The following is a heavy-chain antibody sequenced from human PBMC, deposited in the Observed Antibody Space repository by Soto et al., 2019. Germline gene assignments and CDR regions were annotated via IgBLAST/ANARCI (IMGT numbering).Heavy chain of an antibody. CDR3: ARYRREAVAGYTLDN. J-gene: IGHJ4*02. V-gene: IGHV4-4*07. Sequence: SLTCTVTCGTLSGYYWTWIRQSAGGGLEWIGYVYNSGSTNYNPSLKSRVTISEDTSKSQFSLKVNSMTAADTAVYYCARYRREAVAGYTLDNWGQGILVTVSS. CDR2: VYNSGST. D-gene: IGHD6-13*01. CDR1: CGTLSGYY.